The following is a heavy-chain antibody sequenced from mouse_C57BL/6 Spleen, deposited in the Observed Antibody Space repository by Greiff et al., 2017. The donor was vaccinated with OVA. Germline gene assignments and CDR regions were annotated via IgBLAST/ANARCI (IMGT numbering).Heavy chain of an antibody. V-gene: IGHV10-1*01. Sequence: EVQVVESGGGLVQPKGSLKLSCAASGFSFNTYAMNWVRQAPGKDLEWVARIRSKSNNYATYYADSVKDRFTISRDDSESMLYLQMNNLKTEDTAMYYCVRSTAFAYWGQGTLVTVSA. J-gene: IGHJ3*01. CDR3: VRSTAFAY. CDR1: GFSFNTYA. CDR2: IRSKSNNYAT. D-gene: IGHD4-1*02.